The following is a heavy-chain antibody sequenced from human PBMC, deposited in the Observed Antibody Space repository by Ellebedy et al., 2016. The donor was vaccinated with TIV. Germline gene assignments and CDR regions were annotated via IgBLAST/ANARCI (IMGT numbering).Heavy chain of an antibody. J-gene: IGHJ3*02. CDR3: ARAPHSDFRSQSGPSRAFDI. CDR2: IYNTGST. V-gene: IGHV4-61*01. Sequence: SETLSLTXTVSADSVSSGNYYWNWIRQPPGKGLEWIAYIYNTGSTNYNPSLKSRVTISIDSSKNQFSLNVTAVTAADTAVYYCARAPHSDFRSQSGPSRAFDIWGRGTLVTVSS. D-gene: IGHD3-3*01. CDR1: ADSVSSGNYY.